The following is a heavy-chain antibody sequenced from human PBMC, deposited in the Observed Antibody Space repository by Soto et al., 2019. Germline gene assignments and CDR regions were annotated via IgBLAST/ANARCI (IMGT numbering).Heavy chain of an antibody. D-gene: IGHD6-13*01. V-gene: IGHV5-51*01. CDR1: GDTFTTDW. CDR3: ATMIATGDYYGMDV. Sequence: XESLKVSCKYSGDTFTTDWIALVLQMPGKGLEWMGIIFPDDSDTRYNPSFRGQVTISADKSISTAYLQWSSLKASDTAMYYCATMIATGDYYGMDVCGQGTTVTVSS. CDR2: IFPDDSDT. J-gene: IGHJ6*02.